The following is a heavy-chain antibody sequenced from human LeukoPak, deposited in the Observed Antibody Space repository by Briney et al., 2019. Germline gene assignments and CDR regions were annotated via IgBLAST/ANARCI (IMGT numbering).Heavy chain of an antibody. Sequence: TSETLSLTCTVSGDSISNYYWNWVRQPPGKGLEWIGYISDSGRTNYSPPLKSRVTISVDTSKNQFSLRLSSVTAADTAVYYCARGGTQTPYWYFDFWGRGMLVNVSS. J-gene: IGHJ2*01. CDR1: GDSISNYY. D-gene: IGHD1-26*01. CDR2: ISDSGRT. CDR3: ARGGTQTPYWYFDF. V-gene: IGHV4-59*13.